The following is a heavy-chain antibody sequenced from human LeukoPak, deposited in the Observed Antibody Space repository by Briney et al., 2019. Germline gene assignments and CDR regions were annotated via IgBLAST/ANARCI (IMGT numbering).Heavy chain of an antibody. CDR1: GFTFSSYS. CDR2: ISSSSSCI. CDR3: ARESPYSSSWYRAAFDI. V-gene: IGHV3-21*01. Sequence: GGSLRLSCAASGFTFSSYSMNWVRQAPGKGLEWVSSISSSSSCIYYADSVKGRFTISRDNAKNSLYLQMNSLRAEDTAVYYCARESPYSSSWYRAAFDIWGQGTMVTVSS. D-gene: IGHD6-13*01. J-gene: IGHJ3*02.